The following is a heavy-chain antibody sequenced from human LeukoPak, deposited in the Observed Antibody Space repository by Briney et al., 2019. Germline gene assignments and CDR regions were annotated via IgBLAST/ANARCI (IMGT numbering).Heavy chain of an antibody. CDR1: GFTFSSYA. D-gene: IGHD4-17*01. J-gene: IGHJ5*02. V-gene: IGHV3-23*01. CDR2: ISGSGGST. Sequence: GGSLRLSCAASGFTFSSYAMSWVRQAPGKGLEWVSAISGSGGSTYYADSVKGRFTISRDNSKNTLYLQMNSLRAEDTAVYYCAKGPGPLTVTTLDHWGQGTLVTVSS. CDR3: AKGPGPLTVTTLDH.